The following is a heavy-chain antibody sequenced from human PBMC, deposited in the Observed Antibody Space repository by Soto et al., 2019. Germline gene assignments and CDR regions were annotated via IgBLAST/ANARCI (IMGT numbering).Heavy chain of an antibody. V-gene: IGHV4-59*01. CDR1: GGSISNYY. J-gene: IGHJ5*02. CDR3: ASGGNWFDP. D-gene: IGHD3-16*01. CDR2: MYYNGNI. Sequence: SETLSLTSNVSGGSISNYYWTWIRQSPEKGLEWIGYMYYNGNINYNPSLKSRVTISIDTSKNQFSLTLKSVSAADTAVYYCASGGNWFDPWGQGVPVTVSS.